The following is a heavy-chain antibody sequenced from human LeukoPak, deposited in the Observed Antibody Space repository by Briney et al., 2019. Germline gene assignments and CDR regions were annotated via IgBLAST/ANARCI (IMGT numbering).Heavy chain of an antibody. CDR2: ISAYNGNT. CDR1: GFPFSSYS. CDR3: ARDLLIRGVTPLGY. J-gene: IGHJ4*02. Sequence: GASVKVSCKGSGFPFSSYSFTWVRQAPGQGLEWMGWISAYNGNTNYAQKLQGRVTMTTDTSTSTAYMELRSLRSDDTAVYYCARDLLIRGVTPLGYWGQGTLVTVSS. V-gene: IGHV1-18*01. D-gene: IGHD3-10*01.